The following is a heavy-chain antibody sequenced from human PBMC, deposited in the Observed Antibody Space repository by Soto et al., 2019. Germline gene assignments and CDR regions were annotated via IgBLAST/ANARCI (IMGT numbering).Heavy chain of an antibody. CDR3: ARDRKDSGYDTNWLDP. D-gene: IGHD5-12*01. Sequence: ASVKVSCKASGGTFGSDAITWVRQAPVQGLEWVGRIIPIFGTTNYAQNLQGRVTISADKSTLTSYMELHSLTSDDTALYYCARDRKDSGYDTNWLDPWGQGTQVTVSS. J-gene: IGHJ5*02. CDR2: IIPIFGTT. CDR1: GGTFGSDA. V-gene: IGHV1-69*06.